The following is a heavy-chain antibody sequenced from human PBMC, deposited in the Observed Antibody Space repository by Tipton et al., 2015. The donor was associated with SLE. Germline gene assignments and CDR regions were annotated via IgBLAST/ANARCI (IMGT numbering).Heavy chain of an antibody. V-gene: IGHV4-34*01. CDR3: ARDLYPYGLEV. CDR1: GGSFSGYY. Sequence: TLSLTCAVYGGSFSGYYWSWIRQPPGKGLEWIGEINHSGSTNYNPSLKSRVTISVDTSKNQFSLKLSSVTAADTAVYYCARDLYPYGLEVWGQGTTVTITS. D-gene: IGHD2-21*01. CDR2: INHSGST. J-gene: IGHJ6*02.